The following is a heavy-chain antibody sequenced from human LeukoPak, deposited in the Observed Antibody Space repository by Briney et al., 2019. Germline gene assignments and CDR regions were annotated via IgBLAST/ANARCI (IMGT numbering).Heavy chain of an antibody. CDR3: ARDAVAARPFDY. CDR2: INPNSGGT. D-gene: IGHD6-6*01. J-gene: IGHJ4*02. CDR1: GYTFTGYY. Sequence: APVKVSCKASGYTFTGYYMHWVRQAPGQGLEWMGWINPNSGGTNYAQKFQGRVTMTRDTSISTAYMELSRLRSDDTAVYYCARDAVAARPFDYWGQGTLVTVSS. V-gene: IGHV1-2*02.